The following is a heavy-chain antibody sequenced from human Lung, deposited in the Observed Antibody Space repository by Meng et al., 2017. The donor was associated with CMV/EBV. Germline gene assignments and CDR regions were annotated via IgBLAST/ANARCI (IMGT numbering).Heavy chain of an antibody. V-gene: IGHV3-11*04. CDR1: GFIFSDYY. CDR3: ARDFSAVHNWFDA. CDR2: ISSSGSIK. Sequence: GESXKISXAASGFIFSDYYMTWIRQAPGKGLEWVAYISSSGSIKKYADSVEGRFTISRDNAKKSLYLQMNSLGAEDTAFYYCARDFSAVHNWFDAWGRGTXVTVSS. D-gene: IGHD1-26*01. J-gene: IGHJ5*02.